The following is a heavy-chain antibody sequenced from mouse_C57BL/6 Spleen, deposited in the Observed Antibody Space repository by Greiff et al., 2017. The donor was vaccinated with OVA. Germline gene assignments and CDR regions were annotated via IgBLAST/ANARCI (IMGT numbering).Heavy chain of an antibody. J-gene: IGHJ1*03. D-gene: IGHD1-1*01. CDR2: IWSGGST. Sequence: QVQLKESGPGLVQPSQSLSITCTVSGFSLTSYGVHWVRQSPGKGLEWLGVIWSGGSTDYNAAFISRLSISKDNSKSQVFFKMNSLQADDTAIYYCARNGSPSSFDVWGTGTTVTVSS. V-gene: IGHV2-2*01. CDR1: GFSLTSYG. CDR3: ARNGSPSSFDV.